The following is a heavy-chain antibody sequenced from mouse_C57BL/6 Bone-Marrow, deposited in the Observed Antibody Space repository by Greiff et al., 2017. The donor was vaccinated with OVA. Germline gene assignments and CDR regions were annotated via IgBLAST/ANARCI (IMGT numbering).Heavy chain of an antibody. Sequence: QVQLKQPGAELVKPGASVKLSCKASGYTFTSYWMHWVKQRPGRGLEWIGRIDPNSGGTKYNEKFKSKATLTVDKPSSTAYMELRSLTSEDSAVYYCARPRYDYDEAWFAYWGQGTLVTVSA. CDR1: GYTFTSYW. D-gene: IGHD2-4*01. J-gene: IGHJ3*01. V-gene: IGHV1-62-3*01. CDR3: ARPRYDYDEAWFAY. CDR2: IDPNSGGT.